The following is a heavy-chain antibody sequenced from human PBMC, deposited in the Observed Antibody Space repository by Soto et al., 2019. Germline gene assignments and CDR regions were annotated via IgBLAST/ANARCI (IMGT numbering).Heavy chain of an antibody. CDR3: ARSGEEQWLAFRL. CDR1: GGSISSSSYY. CDR2: VYYSGST. V-gene: IGHV4-39*01. J-gene: IGHJ4*02. Sequence: SETLSLTCTVSGGSISSSSYYWGWIRQPPGKELEWIGSVYYSGSTYYNPSLKSRVTISADTSKNQFSLKLTSVTAADTAVYYCARSGEEQWLAFRLWGQGTLVTVSS. D-gene: IGHD6-19*01.